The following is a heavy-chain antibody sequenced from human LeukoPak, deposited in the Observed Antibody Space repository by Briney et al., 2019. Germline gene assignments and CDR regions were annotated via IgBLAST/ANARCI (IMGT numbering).Heavy chain of an antibody. Sequence: GGSLRLSCAASGFTFSSYGMHWVRQAPGKGLEWVAVISYDGSNKYYADSVKGRFIISRDNSKNTLYLQMNSLRAEDTAVYYCAKDSVNYDFWSYYYYYGMDVWGQGTTVTVSS. CDR3: AKDSVNYDFWSYYYYYGMDV. CDR1: GFTFSSYG. V-gene: IGHV3-30*18. D-gene: IGHD3-3*01. J-gene: IGHJ6*02. CDR2: ISYDGSNK.